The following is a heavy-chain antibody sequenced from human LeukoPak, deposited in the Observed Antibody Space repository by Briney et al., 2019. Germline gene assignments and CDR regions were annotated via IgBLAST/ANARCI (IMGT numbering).Heavy chain of an antibody. CDR2: ISGSGGST. J-gene: IGHJ5*02. D-gene: IGHD1-26*01. Sequence: VGSLRLSCAASGFTFSSYAMNWVRQAPGKGLEWVSAISGSGGSTYYADSVKGRFTISRDNSKNTLYMQMNSLRAEDTAVYYCAKDGEVGAGDWFDPWGQGTLVPVSS. V-gene: IGHV3-23*01. CDR3: AKDGEVGAGDWFDP. CDR1: GFTFSSYA.